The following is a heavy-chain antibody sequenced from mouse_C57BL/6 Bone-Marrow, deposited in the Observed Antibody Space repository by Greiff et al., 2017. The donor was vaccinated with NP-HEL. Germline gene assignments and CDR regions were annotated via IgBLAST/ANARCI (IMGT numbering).Heavy chain of an antibody. Sequence: EVQLQQSGAELVKPGASVKLSCTASGFNIKDYYMHWVKQRTEQGLEWIGRIDPEDGETKYAPKFQGKDTITADTSSNTAYLQLSSLTSGDTAVYYCARGGTGFAYWGQGTLVTVSA. CDR3: ARGGTGFAY. J-gene: IGHJ3*01. CDR2: IDPEDGET. CDR1: GFNIKDYY. D-gene: IGHD3-3*01. V-gene: IGHV14-2*01.